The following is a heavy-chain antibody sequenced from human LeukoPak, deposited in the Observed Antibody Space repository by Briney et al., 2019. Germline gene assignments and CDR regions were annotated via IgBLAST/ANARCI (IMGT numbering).Heavy chain of an antibody. D-gene: IGHD2-2*02. CDR2: INPNSGGT. CDR3: ARDGDCSSTSCYTGRYYYYGMDV. V-gene: IGHV1-2*02. J-gene: IGHJ6*02. Sequence: ASVTVSCTASGYTFTGYYMHWVRQAPGQGLEWMGWINPNSGGTNYAQKFQGRVTMTRDTSISTAYMELSRLRSDDTAVYYCARDGDCSSTSCYTGRYYYYGMDVWGQGTTVTVSS. CDR1: GYTFTGYY.